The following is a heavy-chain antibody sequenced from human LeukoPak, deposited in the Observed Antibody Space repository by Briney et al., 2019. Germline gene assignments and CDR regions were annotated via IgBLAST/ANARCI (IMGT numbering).Heavy chain of an antibody. D-gene: IGHD3-22*01. J-gene: IGHJ4*02. V-gene: IGHV3-30-3*01. CDR2: ISYDGSNK. CDR3: ARDRPYYYDSSGPSDY. CDR1: GFTFSSYA. Sequence: PGGSLRLSCAASGFTFSSYAMHWVRQAPGKGLEWVAVISYDGSNKYYADSVKGRFTISRDNSKNTLYLQMNSLRAEDTAVYYCARDRPYYYDSSGPSDYWGQGTLVTVSS.